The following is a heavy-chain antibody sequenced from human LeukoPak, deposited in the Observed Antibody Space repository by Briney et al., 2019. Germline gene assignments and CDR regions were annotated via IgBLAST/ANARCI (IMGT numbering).Heavy chain of an antibody. J-gene: IGHJ4*02. D-gene: IGHD1-26*01. V-gene: IGHV4-59*08. CDR3: ARLSIVGATNFDY. CDR2: IYYSGST. CDR1: GASITRYY. Sequence: SETLSLTCTVSGASITRYYRSWIRQPPGKGLEWIGYIYYSGSTTYKPSLKSRVTISVDTSKNQFSLKLSSVTAADTAVYYCARLSIVGATNFDYWGQGTLVTVSS.